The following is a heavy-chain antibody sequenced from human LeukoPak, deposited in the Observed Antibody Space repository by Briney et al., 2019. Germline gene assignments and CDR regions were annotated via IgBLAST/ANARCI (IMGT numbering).Heavy chain of an antibody. CDR1: GFNFGDYW. Sequence: GGSLRLSCAASGFNFGDYWMSWVRQAPGKGLEWVADIKPDGSDQYYVDSVEGRFTISRDNARNSLSLQMISLGADDSAVYHCVRQTNPEAPTYYYYYYMDVWGRGTTVTVSS. CDR2: IKPDGSDQ. J-gene: IGHJ6*03. D-gene: IGHD4-11*01. CDR3: VRQTNPEAPTYYYYYYMDV. V-gene: IGHV3-7*01.